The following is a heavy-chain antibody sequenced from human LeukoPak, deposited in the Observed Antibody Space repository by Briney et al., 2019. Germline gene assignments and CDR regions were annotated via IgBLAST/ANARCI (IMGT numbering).Heavy chain of an antibody. D-gene: IGHD6-19*01. CDR2: IYYSGST. CDR1: GGSISSGGYY. J-gene: IGHJ5*02. V-gene: IGHV4-61*08. CDR3: ARDRQPYSSGPNWFDP. Sequence: PSETLSLTCTVSGGSISSGGYYWSWIRQPPGKGLEWIGYIYYSGSTNYNPSLKSRVTISVDTSKNQFSLKLSSVTAADTAVYYCARDRQPYSSGPNWFDPWGQGTLVTVSS.